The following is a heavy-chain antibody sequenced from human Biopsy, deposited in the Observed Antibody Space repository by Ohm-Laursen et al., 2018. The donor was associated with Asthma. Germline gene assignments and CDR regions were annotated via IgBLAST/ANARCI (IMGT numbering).Heavy chain of an antibody. Sequence: SETLSLTCGLSSGSGGYMRSGNYYWGWIRQPPGKGLEWMGSISYTGSAYHNPSLKSRVTISVDTSKNHFSLKLSSVTAADTAVYYCARHWDWGSFFDYWGQGTPVTISS. CDR1: GGYMRSGNYY. J-gene: IGHJ4*02. V-gene: IGHV4-39*01. CDR3: ARHWDWGSFFDY. CDR2: ISYTGSA. D-gene: IGHD7-27*01.